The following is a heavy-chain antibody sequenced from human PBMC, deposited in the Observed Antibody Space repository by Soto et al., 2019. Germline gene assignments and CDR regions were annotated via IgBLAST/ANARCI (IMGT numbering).Heavy chain of an antibody. CDR1: GGSISSSSYY. Sequence: SETLSLTCTVSGGSISSSSYYWGWIRQPPGRGLEWIGSIYYSGSTYYNPSLKSRVTISVDTSKNQFSLKLSSVTAADTAVYHCARTRVVVVAATDWFDPWGQGTRVTVSS. CDR2: IYYSGST. D-gene: IGHD2-15*01. V-gene: IGHV4-39*01. J-gene: IGHJ5*02. CDR3: ARTRVVVVAATDWFDP.